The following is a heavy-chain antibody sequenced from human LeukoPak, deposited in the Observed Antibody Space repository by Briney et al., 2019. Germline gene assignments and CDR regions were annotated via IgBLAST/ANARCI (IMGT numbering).Heavy chain of an antibody. Sequence: ASVKVSCKASGYSFPGYGFTWVRQAPGQGLEWMGWISAYNGNTNYAQKLQGRVTMTTDTSTSTAYMELRSLRSDDTAVYYCARRDSSGYSDAFDIWGQGTMVTVSS. J-gene: IGHJ3*02. CDR3: ARRDSSGYSDAFDI. D-gene: IGHD3-22*01. V-gene: IGHV1-18*01. CDR1: GYSFPGYG. CDR2: ISAYNGNT.